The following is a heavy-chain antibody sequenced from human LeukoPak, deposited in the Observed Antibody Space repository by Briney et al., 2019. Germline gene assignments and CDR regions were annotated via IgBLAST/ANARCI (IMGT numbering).Heavy chain of an antibody. Sequence: GGSLRLSCAASGFIFSSYWMSWVRQAPGKGLEWVANIKQDGSEKYYVDSVKGRFTISRDNAKNSLYLQMNSLRAEDTAVYYCARGGIRAFDIWGQGTMVTVSS. CDR3: ARGGIRAFDI. J-gene: IGHJ3*02. D-gene: IGHD3-3*02. CDR2: IKQDGSEK. CDR1: GFIFSSYW. V-gene: IGHV3-7*01.